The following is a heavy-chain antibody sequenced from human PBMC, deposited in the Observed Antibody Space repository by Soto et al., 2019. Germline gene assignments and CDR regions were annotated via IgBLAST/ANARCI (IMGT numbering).Heavy chain of an antibody. V-gene: IGHV3-7*01. CDR2: INQGGREK. Sequence: ESGGGLVQPGGSLRLSCVASGFTFGSYWMSWVRQAPGKGLEWVANINQGGREKNYVDSVKGRFSISRDDAENSHHLQMNSLRVEDTAVYYCAKYGSGSYGAYVLDIWGQGTMVTVSS. D-gene: IGHD3-10*01. J-gene: IGHJ3*02. CDR3: AKYGSGSYGAYVLDI. CDR1: GFTFGSYW.